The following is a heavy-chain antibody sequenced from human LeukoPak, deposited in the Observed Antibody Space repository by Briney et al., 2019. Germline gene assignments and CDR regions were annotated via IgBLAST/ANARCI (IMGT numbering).Heavy chain of an antibody. CDR2: ICAYNGNT. V-gene: IGHV1-18*01. CDR3: ARDRSTSSSWYTPYYYYYYYMDV. CDR1: GYTFTSYG. D-gene: IGHD6-13*01. Sequence: ASVKASCMASGYTFTSYGISWVRQAPGQGREWMGLICAYNGNTHYAQKLQGRVTMTTDTATSTAYMELRSLRSDDTAVYYCARDRSTSSSWYTPYYYYYYYMDVWGKGTTVTVSS. J-gene: IGHJ6*03.